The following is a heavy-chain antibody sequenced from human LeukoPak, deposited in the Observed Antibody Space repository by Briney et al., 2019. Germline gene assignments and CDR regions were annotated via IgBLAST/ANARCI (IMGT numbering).Heavy chain of an antibody. J-gene: IGHJ1*01. Sequence: SETLSLTCTVSGGSISSDYWSWIRQPPGKGLEWIGYIYYSGSTNYNPSLESRVTISVDTSKNQFSLKLSSVTAADTAVYYCARVVQSDDGSGYFLPEYFQHWGQGTLVTVSS. CDR1: GGSISSDY. D-gene: IGHD3-22*01. V-gene: IGHV4-59*08. CDR3: ARVVQSDDGSGYFLPEYFQH. CDR2: IYYSGST.